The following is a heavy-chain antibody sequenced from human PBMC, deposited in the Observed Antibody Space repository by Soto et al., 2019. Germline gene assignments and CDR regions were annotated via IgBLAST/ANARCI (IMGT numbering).Heavy chain of an antibody. Sequence: GSLRLSCAASGFTFSNYWMHWVRQTPGKGLVWVSRVDGDGSGTSYADSVTGRFTISRDNAKNTLYLQMNSLRAEDTAVYYCATIFDYWGQGVLVTVSS. CDR3: ATIFDY. J-gene: IGHJ4*02. V-gene: IGHV3-74*01. CDR2: VDGDGSGT. CDR1: GFTFSNYW.